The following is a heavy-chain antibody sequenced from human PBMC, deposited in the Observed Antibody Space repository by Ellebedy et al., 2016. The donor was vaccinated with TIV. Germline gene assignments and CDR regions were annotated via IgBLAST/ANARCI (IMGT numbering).Heavy chain of an antibody. J-gene: IGHJ5*02. D-gene: IGHD3-10*01. CDR2: IYHSGST. CDR3: ARVRYYGSGTVLYNWFDP. Sequence: MPSETLSLTCAVSGGSISSGGYSWSWIRQPPGKGLEWIGYIYHSGSTYYNPSLKSRVTISVDTSKNQFSLMLSSVTAADTSIYYCARVRYYGSGTVLYNWFDPWGQGTLVTVSS. V-gene: IGHV4-30-2*01. CDR1: GGSISSGGYS.